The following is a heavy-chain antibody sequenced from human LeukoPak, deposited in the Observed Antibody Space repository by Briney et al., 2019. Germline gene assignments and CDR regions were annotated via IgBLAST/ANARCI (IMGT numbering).Heavy chain of an antibody. CDR3: ARPVYCSSTTCAGPFHI. V-gene: IGHV4-4*07. CDR2: IYTSGST. J-gene: IGHJ3*02. D-gene: IGHD2-2*01. Sequence: SETLSLTCTVSGGSISSYYWSWIRQPAGKGLEWIGRIYTSGSTYYSPSLKSRVTISVDTSKNQFSLRLTSVTAADTAVYYCARPVYCSSTTCAGPFHIWGQGTMVTVSS. CDR1: GGSISSYY.